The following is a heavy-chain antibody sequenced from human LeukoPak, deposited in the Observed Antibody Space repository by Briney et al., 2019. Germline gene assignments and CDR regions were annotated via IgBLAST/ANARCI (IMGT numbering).Heavy chain of an antibody. Sequence: GGSLRLSCTASGFTFGDYAMSWVRQAPGKGLEWVGRIKSKTDGGTTDYAAPVKGRFTISRDDSKNTLYLQMNSLKTEDTAVYYCTIDSSGYRDYWGQGTLVTVSS. J-gene: IGHJ4*02. CDR1: GFTFGDYA. D-gene: IGHD3-22*01. CDR2: IKSKTDGGTT. V-gene: IGHV3-15*01. CDR3: TIDSSGYRDY.